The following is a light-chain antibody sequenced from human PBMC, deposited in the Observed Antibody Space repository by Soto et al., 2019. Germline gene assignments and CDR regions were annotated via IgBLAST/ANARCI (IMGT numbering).Light chain of an antibody. J-gene: IGLJ3*02. CDR1: SSNVGSYNF. CDR3: CSYAGNNSLV. V-gene: IGLV2-23*02. Sequence: QSALTQPASVSGSPGQSITISCTGTSSNVGSYNFVSWYRQYPGKAPELIIYEVSQRPSTFFNRYSGSKSGNTASLTVSGLQSDDEADYYCCSYAGNNSLVFGGGTNLTVL. CDR2: EVS.